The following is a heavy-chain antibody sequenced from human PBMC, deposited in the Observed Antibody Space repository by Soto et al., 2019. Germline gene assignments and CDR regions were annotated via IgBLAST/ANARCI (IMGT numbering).Heavy chain of an antibody. J-gene: IGHJ2*01. D-gene: IGHD2-15*01. CDR1: GGSISSSSYY. V-gene: IGHV4-39*01. CDR3: ARLVVVVAATHWWYSDL. Sequence: SETLSLTCTVSGGSISSSSYYWGWIRQPPGKGPEWIGSIYYSGSTYYNPSLKSRVTISVDTSKNQFSLKLSSVTAADTAVYYCARLVVVVAATHWWYSDLWGRGTLVTVSS. CDR2: IYYSGST.